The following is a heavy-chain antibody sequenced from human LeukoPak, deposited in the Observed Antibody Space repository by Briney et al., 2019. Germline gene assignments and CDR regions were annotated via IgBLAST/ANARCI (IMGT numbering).Heavy chain of an antibody. CDR3: ARQSGSYSLDY. CDR2: INPSGGST. V-gene: IGHV1-46*01. Sequence: GASVKVSCKASGGTFSSYAISWVRQAPGQGLEWMGIINPSGGSTSYAQKFQGRVTMTRDTSTSTVYMELSSLRSEDTAVYYCARQSGSYSLDYWGQGTLVTVSS. CDR1: GGTFSSYA. D-gene: IGHD3-10*01. J-gene: IGHJ4*02.